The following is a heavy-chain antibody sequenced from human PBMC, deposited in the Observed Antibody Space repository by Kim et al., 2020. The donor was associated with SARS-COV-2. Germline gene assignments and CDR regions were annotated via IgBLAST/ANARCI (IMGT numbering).Heavy chain of an antibody. CDR2: MGGRSGSI. CDR1: GFTVNSDS. D-gene: IGHD2-2*01. J-gene: IGHJ4*02. Sequence: WGALRLSCAASGFTVNSDSMNWVGQAPGKGREWVSSMGGRSGSIYDTKSVTGRLHISRAHAENSLYLQMNSLRAEDTAVYYCARGVCRSTTCPFDYWGQGTLVTVSS. CDR3: ARGVCRSTTCPFDY. V-gene: IGHV3-21*01.